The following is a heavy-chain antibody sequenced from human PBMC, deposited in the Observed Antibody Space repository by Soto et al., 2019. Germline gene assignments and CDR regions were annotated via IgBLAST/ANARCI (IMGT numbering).Heavy chain of an antibody. CDR3: ARAPLN. V-gene: IGHV4-31*03. J-gene: IGHJ4*02. Sequence: QVHLQESGPGLLKPSQTLSLTCTVSGASISSGGYYWTWIRQHPGKGLEWIGYIYYSGSTYSNPSLTSRVTITVDTSKNQFSLKVSSVTAADTAVYYCARAPLNWGQGTLVTVSS. CDR1: GASISSGGYY. CDR2: IYYSGST.